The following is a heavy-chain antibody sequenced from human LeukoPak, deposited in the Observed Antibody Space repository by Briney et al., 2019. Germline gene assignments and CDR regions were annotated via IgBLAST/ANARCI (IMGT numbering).Heavy chain of an antibody. CDR1: GYTLTELS. D-gene: IGHD4-23*01. Sequence: ASVKVSCKVSGYTLTELSMHWVRQAPGKGLEWMGGFDPEDGETICAQKFQGRVTMTEDTSTDTAYMELSSLRSEDTAVYYCATDGGGNEGIDYWGQGTLVTVFS. CDR2: FDPEDGET. J-gene: IGHJ4*02. CDR3: ATDGGGNEGIDY. V-gene: IGHV1-24*01.